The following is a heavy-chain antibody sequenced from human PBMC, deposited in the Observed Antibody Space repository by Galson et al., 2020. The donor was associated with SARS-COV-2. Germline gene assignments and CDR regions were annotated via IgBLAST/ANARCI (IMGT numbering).Heavy chain of an antibody. CDR1: GFSVSSKY. Sequence: MEPGGSLRLSCAASGFSVSSKYMSWVRQAPGKGLEWVSVIYYTGSTHYADSVRGRFTITRDTSKNMVYLQMNSLRAEDTAVDYWVRDDGTAPYDFWGQGTLVTVSS. D-gene: IGHD5-18*01. CDR3: VRDDGTAPYDF. CDR2: IYYTGST. J-gene: IGHJ4*02. V-gene: IGHV3-53*05.